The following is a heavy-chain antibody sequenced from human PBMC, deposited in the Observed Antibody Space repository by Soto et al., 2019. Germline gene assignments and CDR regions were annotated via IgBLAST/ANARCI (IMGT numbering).Heavy chain of an antibody. CDR2: ISDSGGGT. J-gene: IGHJ4*02. CDR1: GFTFSSYA. D-gene: IGHD6-13*01. CDR3: ARLDYSSSRY. Sequence: EVQLLESGGALLQPGGSLRLSCAASGFTFSSYAMTWVRQAPGKGLDWVSSISDSGGGTYYADSVKGRFTVSRDNSKNMLYLQMSSLRAEDTAVYYCARLDYSSSRYWGQGTLVTVSS. V-gene: IGHV3-23*01.